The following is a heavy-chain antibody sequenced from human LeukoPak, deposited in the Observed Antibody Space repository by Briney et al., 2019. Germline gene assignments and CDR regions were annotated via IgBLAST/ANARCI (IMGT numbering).Heavy chain of an antibody. Sequence: WASVKVSCKASGGTFSSYAISWVRQAPGQGLEWMGGIIPIFGTANYAQKFQGRVTITADESTSTAYMELSRLRSDDTAVYYCARSKRITMVRGVIGWFDPWGQGTLVTVSS. CDR2: IIPIFGTA. CDR3: ARSKRITMVRGVIGWFDP. V-gene: IGHV1-69*01. CDR1: GGTFSSYA. J-gene: IGHJ5*02. D-gene: IGHD3-10*01.